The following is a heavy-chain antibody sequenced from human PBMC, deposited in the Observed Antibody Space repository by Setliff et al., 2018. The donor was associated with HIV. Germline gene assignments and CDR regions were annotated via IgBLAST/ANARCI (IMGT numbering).Heavy chain of an antibody. D-gene: IGHD3-22*01. J-gene: IGHJ3*02. CDR2: IYTSGNM. V-gene: IGHV4-4*07. CDR1: GASISSYY. Sequence: PSETLSLTCTVSGASISSYYWNWFRQPAGKGLESLGRIYTSGNMIYNPSLKSRVTMSADTSRNQLSLKLSSVTAADTAMYYCARDRNYQDTSGYWQVFDIWGQGTMVTVSS. CDR3: ARDRNYQDTSGYWQVFDI.